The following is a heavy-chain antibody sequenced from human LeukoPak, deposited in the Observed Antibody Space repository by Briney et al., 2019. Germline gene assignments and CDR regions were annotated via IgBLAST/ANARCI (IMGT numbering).Heavy chain of an antibody. Sequence: ASVKVSCTASGYTYSDFYIHWVRQAPGQGPEWMGWIDPKSGGTKCAQKFQGRVTMTRDTSTSTAYMELSRLRSDDSAVYYCAAWRGYASGWSGPFDYWGQGTQVTVSS. D-gene: IGHD6-19*01. V-gene: IGHV1-2*02. CDR1: GYTYSDFY. J-gene: IGHJ4*02. CDR2: IDPKSGGT. CDR3: AAWRGYASGWSGPFDY.